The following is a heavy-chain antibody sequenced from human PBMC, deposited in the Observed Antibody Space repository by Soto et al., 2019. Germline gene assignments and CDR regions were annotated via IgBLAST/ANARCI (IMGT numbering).Heavy chain of an antibody. V-gene: IGHV4-4*07. D-gene: IGHD1-1*01. Sequence: QVQLHESGPGLVKPSETLSLTCTVSGASISGFYWSWIRKSAGKGLEWIGRIYATGTTDYNPSLKSRVMMSVDTSKKQFSLKLRSVTAADTAVYYCVRDGTKTLRDWFDPWGQGISVTVSS. CDR2: IYATGTT. CDR3: VRDGTKTLRDWFDP. J-gene: IGHJ5*02. CDR1: GASISGFY.